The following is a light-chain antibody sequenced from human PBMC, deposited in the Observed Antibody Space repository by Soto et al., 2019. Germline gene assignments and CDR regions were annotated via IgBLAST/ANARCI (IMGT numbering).Light chain of an antibody. CDR1: SSDVGSYNY. J-gene: IGLJ3*02. CDR2: DVS. CDR3: SSYTTSSTLV. V-gene: IGLV2-14*01. Sequence: QSALTQPASVSGSPGQSITISCTGTSSDVGSYNYVSWYQQYPGKAPKLMIYDVSDRPSGVSNRFSGSKSGNTASLTISGLQAEDEADYYCSSYTTSSTLVIGGGTKPPS.